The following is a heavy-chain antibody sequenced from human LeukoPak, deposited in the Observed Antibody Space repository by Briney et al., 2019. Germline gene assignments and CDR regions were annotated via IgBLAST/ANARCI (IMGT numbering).Heavy chain of an antibody. Sequence: GGSLRLSCAASGFTFSSYGMSWVRQAPGKGLEWVSAISGSGGSTYYADSVKGRFTISRDNSKNTLYLQMNSLRAEDTAVYYCAKSNSSGWYLTAWGQGTLVTVSS. J-gene: IGHJ4*02. CDR2: ISGSGGST. D-gene: IGHD6-19*01. V-gene: IGHV3-23*01. CDR3: AKSNSSGWYLTA. CDR1: GFTFSSYG.